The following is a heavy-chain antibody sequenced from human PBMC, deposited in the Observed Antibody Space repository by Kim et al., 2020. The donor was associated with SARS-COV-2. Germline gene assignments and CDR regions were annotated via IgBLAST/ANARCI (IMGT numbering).Heavy chain of an antibody. D-gene: IGHD3-10*02. Sequence: SETLSLTCAVYGGSFSGYYWSWIRQPPGKGLEWIGEINHSGSTNYNPSLKSRVTISVDTSKNQFSLKLSSVTAADTAVYYCARDVFGELFYWGQGTLVTV. CDR1: GGSFSGYY. CDR3: ARDVFGELFY. CDR2: INHSGST. J-gene: IGHJ4*02. V-gene: IGHV4-34*01.